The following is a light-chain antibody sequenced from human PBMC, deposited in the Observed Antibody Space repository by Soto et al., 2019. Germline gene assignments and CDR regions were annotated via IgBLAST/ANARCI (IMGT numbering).Light chain of an antibody. J-gene: IGKJ4*01. V-gene: IGKV1-33*01. CDR1: QDISNY. CDR3: QQYDNLPLT. CDR2: DAS. Sequence: DIQMTQSPSSLSASVGDRVTITCQASQDISNYLNWYQQKPGKAPKLLIYDASNLETGVRSRFSGSGSGKDFTFTISSLQLEGNATYYCQQYDNLPLTFGRGTKVEIK.